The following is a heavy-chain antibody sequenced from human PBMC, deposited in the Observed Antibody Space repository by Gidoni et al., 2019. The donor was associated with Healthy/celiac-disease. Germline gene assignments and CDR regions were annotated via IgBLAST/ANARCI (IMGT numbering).Heavy chain of an antibody. Sequence: QVQLQESVPGLVKPSETLSLTCTVSGGSISSYYWSWIRQPAGKGLEWIGRIYTSGSTNYNPSLKSRVTMSVDTSKNQFSLKLSSVTAADTAVYYCARDNSVQWPGEGFDYWGQGTLVTVSS. J-gene: IGHJ4*02. CDR2: IYTSGST. D-gene: IGHD6-19*01. V-gene: IGHV4-4*07. CDR3: ARDNSVQWPGEGFDY. CDR1: GGSISSYY.